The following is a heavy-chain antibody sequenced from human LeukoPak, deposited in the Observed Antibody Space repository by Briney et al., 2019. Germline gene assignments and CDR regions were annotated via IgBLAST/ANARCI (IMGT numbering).Heavy chain of an antibody. CDR3: ARGQNWNHDY. D-gene: IGHD1-14*01. Sequence: ESGGSLRLSCAASGFTFSSYEMNWVRQAPGKGLEWVSYISSSGSTIYYADSVKGRFTISRDNAKNSLYLQMNSLRAEDTAVYYCARGQNWNHDYWGQGTLVTVSS. CDR1: GFTFSSYE. J-gene: IGHJ4*02. CDR2: ISSSGSTI. V-gene: IGHV3-48*03.